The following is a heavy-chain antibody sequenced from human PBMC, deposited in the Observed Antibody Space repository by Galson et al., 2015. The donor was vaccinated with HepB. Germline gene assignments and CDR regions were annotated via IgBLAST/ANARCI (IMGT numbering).Heavy chain of an antibody. Sequence: SLRLSCAASGFTFSSYWMTWVRQAPGKGLECVANIKQDGSDKYYVDSVKGRFTISRDNAKNSLSLQMNSLRAEDTAVYYCARGQITMTAWGQGTLVTVSS. J-gene: IGHJ5*02. CDR1: GFTFSSYW. CDR3: ARGQITMTA. D-gene: IGHD3-22*01. V-gene: IGHV3-7*01. CDR2: IKQDGSDK.